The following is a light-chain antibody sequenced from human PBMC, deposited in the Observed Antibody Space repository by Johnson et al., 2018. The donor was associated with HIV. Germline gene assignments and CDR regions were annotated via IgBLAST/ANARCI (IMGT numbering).Light chain of an antibody. CDR1: SSNVGNNY. CDR2: DNN. V-gene: IGLV1-51*01. Sequence: QSVLTQPPSVSAAPGQKVTISCSGSSSNVGNNYVSWFQQLPGTAPKLLIYDNNRRPSGIPDRFSGSKSGTSATLGITGLQTGDEADYYCGTWDGSLSAGVFGTWTKVTGL. CDR3: GTWDGSLSAGV. J-gene: IGLJ1*01.